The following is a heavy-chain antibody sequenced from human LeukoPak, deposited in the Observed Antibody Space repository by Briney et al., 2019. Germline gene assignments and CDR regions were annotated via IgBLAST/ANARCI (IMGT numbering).Heavy chain of an antibody. J-gene: IGHJ4*02. Sequence: SETLSLTCTVSGGSISSSSYYWGWIRQPPGKGLEWIGSIYYSGSTYYNPSLKSRVTISVDTSKNQFSLKLSSVTAADTAVYYCARGRRDSSGWYADYWGQGTLVTVSS. V-gene: IGHV4-39*07. CDR3: ARGRRDSSGWYADY. CDR1: GGSISSSSYY. CDR2: IYYSGST. D-gene: IGHD6-19*01.